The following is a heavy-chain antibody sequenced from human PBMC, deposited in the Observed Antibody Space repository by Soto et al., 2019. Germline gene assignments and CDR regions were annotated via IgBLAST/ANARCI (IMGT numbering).Heavy chain of an antibody. CDR1: GGASSGGGW. CDR3: TRNGGWNFDH. CDR2: IHHSGST. J-gene: IGHJ4*02. V-gene: IGHV4-4*02. Sequence: SETLSLACAGAGGASSGGGWWSWVRQPPGKGPEWIGEIHHSGSTGYNPSLKSRVTISVDKSKNQFSLKLSSVTAADTAVYYCTRNGGWNFDHWGQGTLVTVSS. D-gene: IGHD6-19*01.